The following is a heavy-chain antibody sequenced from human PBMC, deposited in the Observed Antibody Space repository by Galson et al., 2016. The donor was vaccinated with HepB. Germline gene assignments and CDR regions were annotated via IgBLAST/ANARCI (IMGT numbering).Heavy chain of an antibody. D-gene: IGHD3-3*01. V-gene: IGHV2-5*04. Sequence: PALVKPTQTLTLTCTFSGFSFNTSGVGVGWIRQPPGKALEWLALIYWDDDKRYSPSLKSRITITKDTSKNQVVLRMTNMDPVDAGTYYCVRWIQKGDFWLFDPWGQGTLVTVSS. CDR1: GFSFNTSGVG. CDR3: VRWIQKGDFWLFDP. CDR2: IYWDDDK. J-gene: IGHJ5*02.